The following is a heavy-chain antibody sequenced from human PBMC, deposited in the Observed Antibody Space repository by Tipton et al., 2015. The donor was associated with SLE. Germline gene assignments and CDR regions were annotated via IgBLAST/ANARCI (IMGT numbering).Heavy chain of an antibody. Sequence: LRLSCGVSGFTFSSYWMSWVRQAPGKGLEWIGETTHSGKTNYNPSLKSRVTISADTSKNQFSLKLTSVTVADTAVYYCTRGGRGDGANPFDPWGQGTLVTVSS. CDR3: TRGGRGDGANPFDP. V-gene: IGHV4-34*01. CDR2: TTHSGKT. J-gene: IGHJ5*02. CDR1: GFTFSSYW. D-gene: IGHD4/OR15-4a*01.